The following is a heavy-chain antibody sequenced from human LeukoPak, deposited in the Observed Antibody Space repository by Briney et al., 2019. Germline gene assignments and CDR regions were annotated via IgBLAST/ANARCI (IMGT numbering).Heavy chain of an antibody. CDR1: GFTFSSYD. V-gene: IGHV3-13*01. CDR3: AKGYGIMTFGVVTPLDY. Sequence: GGSLRLSCAASGFTFSSYDMHWVRQVPGKGLEWVSAINSAGDTYYPASVKGRFTISRDNSKNTLFLQMNSLRDEDTAIYYCAKGYGIMTFGVVTPLDYWGQGTLVTVSS. D-gene: IGHD3-3*01. J-gene: IGHJ4*02. CDR2: INSAGDT.